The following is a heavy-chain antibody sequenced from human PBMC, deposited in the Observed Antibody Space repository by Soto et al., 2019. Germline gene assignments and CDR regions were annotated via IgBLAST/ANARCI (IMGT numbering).Heavy chain of an antibody. CDR2: TYYRSKWYN. V-gene: IGHV6-1*01. D-gene: IGHD6-6*01. CDR3: ARATIAARLNYYYGMDV. J-gene: IGHJ6*01. CDR1: GDSVSSNIAA. Sequence: SQTLSLTCAISGDSVSSNIAAWNCIRQSPSRGLEWLGRTYYRSKWYNDYAVSVKSRITINPDTSKNQFSLQLNSVTPEDTAVYYCARATIAARLNYYYGMDVWGQGTTVTVSS.